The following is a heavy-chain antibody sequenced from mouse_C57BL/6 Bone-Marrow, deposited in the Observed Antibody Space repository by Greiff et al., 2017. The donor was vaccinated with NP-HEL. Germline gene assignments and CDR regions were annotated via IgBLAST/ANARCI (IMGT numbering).Heavy chain of an antibody. CDR1: GFTFSSYA. V-gene: IGHV5-4*01. D-gene: IGHD3-3*01. Sequence: EVHLVESGGGLVKPGGSLKLSCAASGFTFSSYAMSWVRQTPEKRLEWVATISDGGSYTYYPDNVKGRFTISRDNAKNNLYLQMSHLKSEDTAMYYCARDLRLYYFDYWGQGTTLTVSS. J-gene: IGHJ2*01. CDR3: ARDLRLYYFDY. CDR2: ISDGGSYT.